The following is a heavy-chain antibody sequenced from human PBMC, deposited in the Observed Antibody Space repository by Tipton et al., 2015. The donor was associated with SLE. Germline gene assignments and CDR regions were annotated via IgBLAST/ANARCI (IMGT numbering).Heavy chain of an antibody. CDR3: ARILSDYYGMDV. CDR1: GASISSHY. V-gene: IGHV4-59*11. J-gene: IGHJ6*02. CDR2: IYYSGST. Sequence: TLSLTCTISGASISSHYWSWIRQPPGKGLEWIGYIYYSGSTNYNPSLKSRVTISVDTSKNQFSLKLSSVTAADTAVYYCARILSDYYGMDVWGQGTTVTVSS.